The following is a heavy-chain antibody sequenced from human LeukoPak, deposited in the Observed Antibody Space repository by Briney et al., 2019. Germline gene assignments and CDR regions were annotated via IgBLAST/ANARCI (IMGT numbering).Heavy chain of an antibody. J-gene: IGHJ4*02. D-gene: IGHD3-22*01. V-gene: IGHV3-21*01. CDR3: VGNYYDSSGLDY. Sequence: GGSLRVSCAASGFTVSTYSMKWVRQDPGKGLECVSSISSSGAYIYYADSVKGRFTISRDNAKKSLYLQMNSLRAEDTAIYYCVGNYYDSSGLDYWGQGTLVTVSS. CDR2: ISSSGAYI. CDR1: GFTVSTYS.